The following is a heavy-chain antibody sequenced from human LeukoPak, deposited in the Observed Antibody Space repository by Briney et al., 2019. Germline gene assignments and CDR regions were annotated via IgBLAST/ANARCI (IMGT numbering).Heavy chain of an antibody. CDR3: ARAGYYYDSSGYHYYFDY. CDR2: THYSGSS. Sequence: SETLSLTCTVSGGSISGYSWSWIRQPPGKGLEWIGYTHYSGSSSYNPSLKSRVTISVDTSRNQFSLKLSSVTAADTAVYYCARAGYYYDSSGYHYYFDYWGQGTLVTVSS. D-gene: IGHD3-22*01. CDR1: GGSISGYS. V-gene: IGHV4-59*01. J-gene: IGHJ4*02.